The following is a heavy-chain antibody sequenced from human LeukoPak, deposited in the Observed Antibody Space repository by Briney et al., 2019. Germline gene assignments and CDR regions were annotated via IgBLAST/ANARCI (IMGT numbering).Heavy chain of an antibody. CDR1: GYTFTSYG. D-gene: IGHD2-2*01. CDR3: ARDRPRVVVVPAAMLDYYYYGMDV. Sequence: ASVKVSCKASGYTFTSYGISWVRQAPGQGLEWMGWINAYDGNTNYAQKLQGRVTMTTDTSTSTAYMELRSLRSDDTAVYYCARDRPRVVVVPAAMLDYYYYGMDVWGKRTTAAVSS. J-gene: IGHJ6*04. V-gene: IGHV1-18*04. CDR2: INAYDGNT.